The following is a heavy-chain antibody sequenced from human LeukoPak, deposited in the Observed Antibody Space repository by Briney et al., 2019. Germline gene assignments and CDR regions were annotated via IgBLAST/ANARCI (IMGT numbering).Heavy chain of an antibody. V-gene: IGHV3-23*01. D-gene: IGHD3-22*01. CDR1: GFTFSSYA. J-gene: IGHJ4*02. Sequence: GGSLRLSCAASGFTFSSYAMSWVRQAPGKGLEWVSAISGSGGSTYYADSVKGRFTISRDNSKNTLYLQMNSLRSEDTAVYYCAREWRYYDSSGYYDYWGQGTLVTVSS. CDR3: AREWRYYDSSGYYDY. CDR2: ISGSGGST.